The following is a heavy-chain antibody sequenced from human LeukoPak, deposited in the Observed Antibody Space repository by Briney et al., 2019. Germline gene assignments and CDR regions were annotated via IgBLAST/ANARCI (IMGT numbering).Heavy chain of an antibody. CDR2: INPEGGST. CDR1: GFSFSIHW. CDR3: ARDKMDY. Sequence: GGSLRLSCAASGFSFSIHWMHWVRQAPGKGPVWVSRINPEGGSTNYADSVKGRFTISRDNAKKTLYLQMNSLRAEDTAAYYCARDKMDYWGQGILVTVST. V-gene: IGHV3-74*01. J-gene: IGHJ4*02.